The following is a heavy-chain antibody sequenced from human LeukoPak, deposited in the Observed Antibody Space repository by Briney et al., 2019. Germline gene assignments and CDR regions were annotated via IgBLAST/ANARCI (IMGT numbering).Heavy chain of an antibody. J-gene: IGHJ4*02. Sequence: SETLSLACTVSGTSIRSFYWSWIRQPPGKGLEWIGYSYYTGSTNYNPSLKSRVTISIDTSKNQVSLKLTPVTSADAAVDYCSRGWKRDQLLCDFWGQGTLVTVSS. D-gene: IGHD2-2*01. CDR1: GTSIRSFY. V-gene: IGHV4-59*01. CDR2: SYYTGST. CDR3: SRGWKRDQLLCDF.